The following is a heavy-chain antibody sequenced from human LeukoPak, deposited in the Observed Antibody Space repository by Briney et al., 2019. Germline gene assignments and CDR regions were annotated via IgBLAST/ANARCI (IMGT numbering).Heavy chain of an antibody. V-gene: IGHV3-9*01. D-gene: IGHD3-22*01. CDR2: ISWNSGSI. J-gene: IGHJ3*02. Sequence: GGSLRLSCAASGFTFDDYAMHWVRQAPGKGLEWVSGISWNSGSIGYADSVEGRFTISRDNAKNSLYLQMNILTAEDTALYYCAKDIWYYYDSSAGGHAFDIWGQGTMVTVSS. CDR3: AKDIWYYYDSSAGGHAFDI. CDR1: GFTFDDYA.